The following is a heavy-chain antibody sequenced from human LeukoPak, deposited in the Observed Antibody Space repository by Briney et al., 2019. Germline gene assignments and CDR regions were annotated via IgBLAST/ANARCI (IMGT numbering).Heavy chain of an antibody. CDR2: ISSSSSYT. Sequence: GGSLRLSCAASGFTFSDYYMSWIRQAPGKGLEWVSYISSSSSYTNYADSVKGRFTISRDNAKNSLYLRMNSLRAEDTAVYYCVRLLWFGELALNYFDYWGQGTLVTVSS. V-gene: IGHV3-11*03. CDR1: GFTFSDYY. D-gene: IGHD3-10*01. CDR3: VRLLWFGELALNYFDY. J-gene: IGHJ4*02.